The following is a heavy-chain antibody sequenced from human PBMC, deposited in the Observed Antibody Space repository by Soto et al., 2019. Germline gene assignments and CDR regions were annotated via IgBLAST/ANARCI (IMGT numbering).Heavy chain of an antibody. Sequence: PGGSLRLSCAASGFTFSSYGMHWVRQAPGKGLEWVAVISYDGSNKYYADSVKGRFTISRDNSKNTLYLQMNSLRAEDTAVYYCAKPWFGEFTFDYWGQGTLVTVSS. CDR1: GFTFSSYG. CDR3: AKPWFGEFTFDY. V-gene: IGHV3-30*18. D-gene: IGHD3-10*01. J-gene: IGHJ4*02. CDR2: ISYDGSNK.